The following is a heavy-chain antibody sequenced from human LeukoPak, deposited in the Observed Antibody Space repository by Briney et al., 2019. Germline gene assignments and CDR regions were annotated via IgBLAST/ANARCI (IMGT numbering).Heavy chain of an antibody. J-gene: IGHJ4*02. CDR3: ASLGGVRDLFYYFDY. CDR1: GFTFSSYS. D-gene: IGHD3-10*01. Sequence: PGGSLRLSCAASGFTFSSYSMNWVRQAPGKGLEWVSYISSSSSTIYYADSVKGRFTISRDNAKNSLYLQMNSLRAEDTAVYYCASLGGVRDLFYYFDYWGQGTLVTVSS. V-gene: IGHV3-48*01. CDR2: ISSSSSTI.